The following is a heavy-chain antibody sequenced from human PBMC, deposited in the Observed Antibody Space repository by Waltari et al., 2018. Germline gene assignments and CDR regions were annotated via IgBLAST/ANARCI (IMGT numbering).Heavy chain of an antibody. CDR2: IYYSGST. CDR1: GGSISSYY. Sequence: QVQLQESGPGLVKPSETLSLTCTVSGGSISSYYWSWIRQPPGKGLEWIWYIYYSGSTSYNPSLKSRVTISVDTSKNQFSLKLSSVTAADTAVYYCARAIQYCSGGSCLYYYFDYWGQGTLVTVSS. D-gene: IGHD2-15*01. V-gene: IGHV4-59*01. CDR3: ARAIQYCSGGSCLYYYFDY. J-gene: IGHJ4*02.